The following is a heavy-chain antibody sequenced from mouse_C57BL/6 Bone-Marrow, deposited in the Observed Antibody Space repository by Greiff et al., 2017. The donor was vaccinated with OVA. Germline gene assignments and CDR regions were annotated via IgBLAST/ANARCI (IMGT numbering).Heavy chain of an antibody. CDR2: INPYNGGT. J-gene: IGHJ2*01. Sequence: EVQLQQSGPVLVKPGASVKMSCKASGYTFTDYYMNWVKQSHGKSLEWIGVINPYNGGTSYNQKVKGKATLTVDKSSSTAYMELNSLTSEDSAVYYCARRITTVVARDYFDYWGQGTTLTVSS. V-gene: IGHV1-19*01. CDR1: GYTFTDYY. CDR3: ARRITTVVARDYFDY. D-gene: IGHD1-1*01.